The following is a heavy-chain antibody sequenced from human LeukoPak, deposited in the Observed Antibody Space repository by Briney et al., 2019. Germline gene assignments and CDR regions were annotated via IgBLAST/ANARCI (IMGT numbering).Heavy chain of an antibody. CDR1: GYTFTGYY. Sequence: GASVKVSCKASGYTFTGYYMHWVRQAPGQGLEWMGWINPNSGGTNYAQKFQGWVTMTRDTSISTAYMELSRLRSDDTAVYYCARAGVKTAAHYYYGMDVWGQGTTVTVSS. V-gene: IGHV1-2*04. D-gene: IGHD2-15*01. CDR2: INPNSGGT. CDR3: ARAGVKTAAHYYYGMDV. J-gene: IGHJ6*02.